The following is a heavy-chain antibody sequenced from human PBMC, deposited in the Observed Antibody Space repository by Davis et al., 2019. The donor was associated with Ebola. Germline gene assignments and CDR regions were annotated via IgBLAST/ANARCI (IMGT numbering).Heavy chain of an antibody. Sequence: PGGSLRLSCAASGFTFSSYSMNWVRQAPGKGLEWVSSISSSSSYIYYADSVKGRFTISRDNAKNSLYLQMNSLRAEDTAVYYCARVNYGDYGRRGYYFDYWGQGTLVTVSS. V-gene: IGHV3-21*01. D-gene: IGHD4-17*01. CDR2: ISSSSSYI. J-gene: IGHJ4*02. CDR1: GFTFSSYS. CDR3: ARVNYGDYGRRGYYFDY.